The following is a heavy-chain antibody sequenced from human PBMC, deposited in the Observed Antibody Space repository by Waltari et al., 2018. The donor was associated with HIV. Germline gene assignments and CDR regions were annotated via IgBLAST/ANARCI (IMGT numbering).Heavy chain of an antibody. CDR2: VKSENDGGTT. J-gene: IGHJ4*02. V-gene: IGHV3-15*01. D-gene: IGHD2-21*02. CDR1: GFTFTYAW. CDR3: TTGDIVVVTDY. Sequence: EVQLVESGGGWVKLGGCLRLSFAASGFTFTYAWMSWVRQAPGQGLGWVGRVKSENDGGTTDYAAPVKGRFTISRDDSKNTLYLQMNSLKTEDTAVYYCTTGDIVVVTDYWGQGTLVTVSS.